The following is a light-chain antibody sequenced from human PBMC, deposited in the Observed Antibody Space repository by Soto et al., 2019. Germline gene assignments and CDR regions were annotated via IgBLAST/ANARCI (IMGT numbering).Light chain of an antibody. CDR2: LGS. CDR3: MQALQTPLT. V-gene: IGKV2-28*01. J-gene: IGKJ4*01. Sequence: DIVMTQSPLSLPVTPGEPASISCRSSQSLLHSNGYNYLDWYLQKPGQSPQVLIYLGSNRASGVPDRFSGSGSCTDFTLKISRVEAEDVGVYYCMQALQTPLTFGGGTKVEIK. CDR1: QSLLHSNGYNY.